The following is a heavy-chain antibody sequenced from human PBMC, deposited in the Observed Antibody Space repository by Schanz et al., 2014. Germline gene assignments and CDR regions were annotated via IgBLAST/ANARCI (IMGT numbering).Heavy chain of an antibody. CDR2: TSHDGSFT. J-gene: IGHJ5*01. CDR3: ARDRDAGGYDS. Sequence: EVHLVESGGCLVQPGGSLRLSCAASGFTFSDSWMHWVRQAPGKGLVWVSRTSHDGSFTTFADSVKGRFPISRDNAKNSVYLQMHSLRAEDTALYYCARDRDAGGYDSWGQGTLVTVSS. CDR1: GFTFSDSW. D-gene: IGHD2-8*02. V-gene: IGHV3-74*01.